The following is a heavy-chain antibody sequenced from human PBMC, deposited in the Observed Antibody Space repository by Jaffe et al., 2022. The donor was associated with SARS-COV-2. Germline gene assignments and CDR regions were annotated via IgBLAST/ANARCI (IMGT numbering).Heavy chain of an antibody. CDR1: GFTFSSYA. D-gene: IGHD3-22*01. J-gene: IGHJ6*02. CDR3: ARGRGGYYYVDYYYGMDV. V-gene: IGHV3-30-3*01. CDR2: ISYDGSNK. Sequence: QVQLVESGGGVVQPGRSLRLSCAASGFTFSSYAMHWVRQAPGKGLEWVAVISYDGSNKYYADSVKGRFTISRDNSKNTLYLQMNSLRAEDTAVYYCARGRGGYYYVDYYYGMDVWGQGTTVTVSS.